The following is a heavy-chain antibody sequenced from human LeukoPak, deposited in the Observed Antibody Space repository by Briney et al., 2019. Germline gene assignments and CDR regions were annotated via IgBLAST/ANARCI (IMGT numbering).Heavy chain of an antibody. CDR1: GYTFTSYD. CDR3: ARQGYSSSWYVSYYYYMDV. CDR2: MNPNSGNT. Sequence: ASVKVSCKASGYTFTSYDINWVRQATGQGLEWMGWMNPNSGNTGYAQKFQGRVTITRNTSISTAYMELSSLRSEDTAVYYCARQGYSSSWYVSYYYYMDVWGKGTTVTISS. D-gene: IGHD6-13*01. V-gene: IGHV1-8*01. J-gene: IGHJ6*03.